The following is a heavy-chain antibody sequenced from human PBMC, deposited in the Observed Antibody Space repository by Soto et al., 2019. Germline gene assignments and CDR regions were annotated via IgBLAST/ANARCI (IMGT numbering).Heavy chain of an antibody. CDR2: INPNSGGT. D-gene: IGHD4-17*01. CDR3: ARDLYGDSYFDY. J-gene: IGHJ4*02. V-gene: IGHV1-2*02. CDR1: GYTFTGYY. Sequence: SVKVSCEASGYTFTGYYMHWVRQAPGQGLEWMGWINPNSGGTNYAQKFQGRVTMTRDTSISTAYMELSRLRSDDTAVYYCARDLYGDSYFDYWGQGTLVTVSS.